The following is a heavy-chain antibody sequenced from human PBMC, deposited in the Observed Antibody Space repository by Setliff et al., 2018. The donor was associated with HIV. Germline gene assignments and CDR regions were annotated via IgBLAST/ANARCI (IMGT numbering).Heavy chain of an antibody. Sequence: PSETLSLTCTVSGDPIFIGGYYWSWIRQHPGGGLEWIGYIYHTGKTYYNPSLKSRVTISVDTSKNQFSLKLNSVTAADTAVYYCARERSLITVRRYFDNWGQGTLVTVSS. D-gene: IGHD6-6*01. CDR3: ARERSLITVRRYFDN. J-gene: IGHJ4*02. CDR1: GDPIFIGGYY. V-gene: IGHV4-31*03. CDR2: IYHTGKT.